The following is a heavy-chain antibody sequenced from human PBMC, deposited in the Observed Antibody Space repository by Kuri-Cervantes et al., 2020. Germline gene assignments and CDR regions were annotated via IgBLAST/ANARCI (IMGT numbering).Heavy chain of an antibody. CDR2: IYHSGST. J-gene: IGHJ6*03. D-gene: IGHD2-2*01. CDR3: ARGRIVVVPAVPMDV. CDR1: GGSISSSNW. Sequence: SETLSLTCAVSGGSISSSNWWSWVRQPPGKGLDWIGEIYHSGSTNYNPSLKSRVTISVDKSKNQFSLQLSSVTAADTAVYYCARGRIVVVPAVPMDVWGKGTTVTVSS. V-gene: IGHV4-4*02.